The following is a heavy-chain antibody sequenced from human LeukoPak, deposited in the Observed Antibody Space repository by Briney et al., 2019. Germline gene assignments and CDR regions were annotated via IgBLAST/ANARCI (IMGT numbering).Heavy chain of an antibody. CDR3: ARVRYDYVWGSYPYFDY. D-gene: IGHD3-16*02. V-gene: IGHV4-39*07. CDR1: GGSISSSSCY. Sequence: SETLSLTCTVSGGSISSSSCYWGWIRQPPGKGLEWIGSIYYSGSTNYNPSLKSRVTMSVDTSKNQFSLKLSSVTAADTAVYYCARVRYDYVWGSYPYFDYWGQGTLVTVSS. CDR2: IYYSGST. J-gene: IGHJ4*02.